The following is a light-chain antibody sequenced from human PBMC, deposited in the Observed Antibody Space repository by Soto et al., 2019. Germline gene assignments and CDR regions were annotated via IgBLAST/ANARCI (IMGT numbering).Light chain of an antibody. J-gene: IGLJ1*01. CDR3: CSYAGSYSDV. Sequence: LTQPRSVSGSPGQSVTISCTGTSSDVGGYNYVSWYQEQPGKAPKLMIYDVSKRPSGVPDRFSGSKSGNTASLTISGLQAEDEADYYCCSYAGSYSDVFGTGTKVTVL. CDR1: SSDVGGYNY. CDR2: DVS. V-gene: IGLV2-11*01.